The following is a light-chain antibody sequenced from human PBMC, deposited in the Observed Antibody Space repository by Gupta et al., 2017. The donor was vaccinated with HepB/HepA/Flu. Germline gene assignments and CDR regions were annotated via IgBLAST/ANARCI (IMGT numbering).Light chain of an antibody. V-gene: IGKV3-11*01. CDR2: DAS. CDR3: QQRGNWPPIT. Sequence: EIVLTQSPATLSLSPGERATLSCRASQSVSSYLAWYQQKPGQAHRLLIYDASYRATGIPARFSGSGSGTDFTLTISSLEPEDFAIYYCQQRGNWPPITFGQGTRLDIK. J-gene: IGKJ5*01. CDR1: QSVSSY.